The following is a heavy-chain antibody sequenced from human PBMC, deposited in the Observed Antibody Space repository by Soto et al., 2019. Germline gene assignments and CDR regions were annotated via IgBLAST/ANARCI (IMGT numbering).Heavy chain of an antibody. CDR2: ISSNGGST. CDR3: VKGRSSVGDNWFDP. D-gene: IGHD6-6*01. Sequence: GGSLRLSCSASGFTFSSYAMHWVRQAPGKGLEYVSAISSNGGSTYYADSVKGRFTISRDNSKNTLYLQMRSLRAEDTAVYYCVKGRSSVGDNWFDPWGQGTLVTVSS. CDR1: GFTFSSYA. J-gene: IGHJ5*02. V-gene: IGHV3-64D*06.